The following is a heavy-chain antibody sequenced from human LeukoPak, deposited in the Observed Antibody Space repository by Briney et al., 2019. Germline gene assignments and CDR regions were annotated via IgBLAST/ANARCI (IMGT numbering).Heavy chain of an antibody. Sequence: GGSLTLSCAASGFTFSDNYMSWIRQAPGKGLEWVSYISSSSSYTNYADSVKGRFTISRDNAKNSLYLQMNSLRAEDTAVYYCAREKSGTTSYYFDYWGQGTLVTVSS. V-gene: IGHV3-11*06. J-gene: IGHJ4*02. CDR1: GFTFSDNY. CDR3: AREKSGTTSYYFDY. D-gene: IGHD1-1*01. CDR2: ISSSSSYT.